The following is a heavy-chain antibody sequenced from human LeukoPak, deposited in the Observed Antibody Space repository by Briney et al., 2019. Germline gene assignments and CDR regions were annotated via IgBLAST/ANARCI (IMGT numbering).Heavy chain of an antibody. CDR3: ARDRSSEMVRNTESWFDP. CDR1: GGSISSGFYF. CDR2: IHNSGIT. J-gene: IGHJ5*02. V-gene: IGHV4-61*02. Sequence: PSETLSLTCTVSGGSISSGFYFWSWIRQPAGKGLEWIGRIHNSGITNYNPSLKSRVTITVDTSKDQFPLKLTSVTAADTAVYYCARDRSSEMVRNTESWFDPWGQGTLVTVSS. D-gene: IGHD3-10*01.